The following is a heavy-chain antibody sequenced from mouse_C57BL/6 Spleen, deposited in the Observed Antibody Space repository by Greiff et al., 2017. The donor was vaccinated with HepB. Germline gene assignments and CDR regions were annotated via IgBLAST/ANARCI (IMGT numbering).Heavy chain of an antibody. CDR3: ARRREGYWYFDV. J-gene: IGHJ1*03. V-gene: IGHV1-69*01. CDR1: GYTFTSYW. Sequence: QVQLQQSGAELVMPGASVKLSCKASGYTFTSYWMHWVKQRPGQGLEWIGEIDPSDSYTNYNQKFKGKSTLTVDKSSSTAYMQLSSLTSEDSAVYYCARRREGYWYFDVWGTGTTVTVSS. CDR2: IDPSDSYT.